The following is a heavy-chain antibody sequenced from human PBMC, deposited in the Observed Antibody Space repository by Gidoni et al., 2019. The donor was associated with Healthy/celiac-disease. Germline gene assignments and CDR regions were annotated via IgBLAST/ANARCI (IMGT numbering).Heavy chain of an antibody. V-gene: IGHV3-23*01. J-gene: IGHJ4*02. CDR1: EFTFSSYA. CDR2: ISGSGGST. D-gene: IGHD5-18*01. Sequence: EVQLLESGGGLVQPGGSLSLSCAASEFTFSSYAMSWVRQAPGKGLEWVSAISGSGGSTYYADSVKGRFTIYRDNSKNTLYLQMNSLRAEDTAVYYCAKDLDGGYSYGLGDYWGQGTLVTVSS. CDR3: AKDLDGGYSYGLGDY.